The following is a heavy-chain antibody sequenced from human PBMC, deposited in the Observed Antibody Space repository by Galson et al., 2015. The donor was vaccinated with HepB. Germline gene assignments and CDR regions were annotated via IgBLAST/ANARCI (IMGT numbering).Heavy chain of an antibody. Sequence: SLRLSCAASGFTFSSYSMNWVRQAPGKGLEWVSSISSSSSYIYYADSVKGRFTISRDNAKNSLYLQMNSLRAEDTAVYYCARDALLETMVRGVILHRGGYYFDYWGQGTLATVSS. D-gene: IGHD3-10*01. V-gene: IGHV3-21*01. CDR3: ARDALLETMVRGVILHRGGYYFDY. J-gene: IGHJ4*02. CDR1: GFTFSSYS. CDR2: ISSSSSYI.